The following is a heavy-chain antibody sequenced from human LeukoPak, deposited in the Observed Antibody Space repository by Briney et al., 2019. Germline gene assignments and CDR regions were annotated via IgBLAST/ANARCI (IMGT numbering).Heavy chain of an antibody. CDR3: AIQYGLTFDY. J-gene: IGHJ4*02. V-gene: IGHV3-33*01. CDR1: GFTFSSYG. D-gene: IGHD4-17*01. Sequence: GRSLRLSCAASGFTFSSYGMHWVRQAPGKGLEWVAVIWYDGSNKYYADSVKGRFTISRDNSKNTLYLQMNSLRAEDTAVYYCAIQYGLTFDYWGQGTLVTVSS. CDR2: IWYDGSNK.